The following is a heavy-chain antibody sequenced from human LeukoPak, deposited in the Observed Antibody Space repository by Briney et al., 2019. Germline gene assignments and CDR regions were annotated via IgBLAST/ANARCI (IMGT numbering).Heavy chain of an antibody. CDR3: TRDVGTYAFDI. D-gene: IGHD1-1*01. J-gene: IGHJ3*02. CDR2: IYYSGNT. CDR1: GGSISSGSYY. Sequence: SQTLSLTCTVSGGSISSGSYYWSWIRQPAGKGLEWIGRIYYSGNTNYNPSLKSRVTISVHTSKNQFSLKLSSVTAADTAVYYCTRDVGTYAFDIWGQGTMVTVSS. V-gene: IGHV4-61*02.